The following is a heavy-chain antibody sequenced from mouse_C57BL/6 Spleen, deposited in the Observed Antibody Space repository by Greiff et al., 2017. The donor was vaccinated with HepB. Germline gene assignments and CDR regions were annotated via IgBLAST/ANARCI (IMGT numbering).Heavy chain of an antibody. J-gene: IGHJ3*01. D-gene: IGHD4-1*01. V-gene: IGHV1-85*01. Sequence: QVQLKESGPELVKPGASVKLSCKASGYTFTSYDINWVKQRPGQGLEWIGWIYPRDGSTKYNEKFKGKATLTVDTSSSTAYMELHSLTSEDSAVYFCARGGTGTGFAYWGQGTLVTVSA. CDR1: GYTFTSYD. CDR2: IYPRDGST. CDR3: ARGGTGTGFAY.